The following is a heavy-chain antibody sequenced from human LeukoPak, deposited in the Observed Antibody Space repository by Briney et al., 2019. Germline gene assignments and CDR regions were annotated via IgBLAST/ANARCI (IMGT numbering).Heavy chain of an antibody. V-gene: IGHV3-53*01. CDR3: ARAPYYYDSSGYLYYYGMDV. CDR2: IYSGGST. D-gene: IGHD3-22*01. J-gene: IGHJ6*02. CDR1: GFTVSSNY. Sequence: GGSLRLSCAASGFTVSSNYMSWVRQAPGKGLEGVSVIYSGGSTYYADSVKGRFTISRDNSKNTLYLQMNSLRAEDTAVYYCARAPYYYDSSGYLYYYGMDVWGQGTTVTVSS.